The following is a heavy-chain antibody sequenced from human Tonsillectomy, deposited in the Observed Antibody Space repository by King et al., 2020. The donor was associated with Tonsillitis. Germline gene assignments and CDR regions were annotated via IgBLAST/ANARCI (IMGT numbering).Heavy chain of an antibody. V-gene: IGHV3-23*04. D-gene: IGHD3-3*01. CDR1: GFTFSTYA. Sequence: VQLVESGGGLVQPGGSLRLFCSASGFTFSTYAMTWVRQAPGEGLEWVSVMSGAGARTYHSDSVKGRFTISRDNSKNTLYLQMNSLRAEDTAVYYCAKCPYDFWSGGLYYAMDVWGQGTTVTVSS. J-gene: IGHJ6*02. CDR2: MSGAGART. CDR3: AKCPYDFWSGGLYYAMDV.